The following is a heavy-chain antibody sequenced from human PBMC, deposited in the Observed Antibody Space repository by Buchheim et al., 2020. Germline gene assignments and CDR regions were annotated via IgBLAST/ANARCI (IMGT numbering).Heavy chain of an antibody. CDR3: ASSRVDHYSSSSEYYYYYGMDV. J-gene: IGHJ6*02. V-gene: IGHV4-31*03. CDR2: IYYSGST. D-gene: IGHD6-6*01. Sequence: QVQLQESGPGLVKPSQTLSLTCTVSGGSISSGGYYWSWIRQHPGKGLEWIGYIYYSGSTYYNPSLKSRVTISVDTSKNQSSLKLSSVTAADTAVYYCASSRVDHYSSSSEYYYYYGMDVWGQGTT. CDR1: GGSISSGGYY.